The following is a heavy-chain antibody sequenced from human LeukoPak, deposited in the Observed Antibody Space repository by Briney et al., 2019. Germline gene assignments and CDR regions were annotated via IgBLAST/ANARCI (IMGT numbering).Heavy chain of an antibody. D-gene: IGHD3-22*01. J-gene: IGHJ4*02. CDR2: IYYSGST. CDR3: ARSYYDTFDY. Sequence: SETLSLTCTVSGGSISSYYWSWIRQPPGNGLEWIGYIYYSGSTNYNPSLKSRVTISVDTSKNQFSLKLSSVTAADTAVYYCARSYYDTFDYWGQGTLVTVSS. CDR1: GGSISSYY. V-gene: IGHV4-59*01.